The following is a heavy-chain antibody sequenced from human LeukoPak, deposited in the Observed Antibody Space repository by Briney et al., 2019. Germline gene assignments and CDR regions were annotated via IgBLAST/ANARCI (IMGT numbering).Heavy chain of an antibody. CDR3: ARGGWYYGY. CDR2: IYYSGST. Sequence: SETLSLTCTVSGGSISRSYYYWGWIRQPPGKGLEWIGYIYYSGSTNYNPSLKSRVTISVDMSKNQFSLKVSSVTAADTAVYYCARGGWYYGYWGQGTLVTVSS. J-gene: IGHJ4*02. CDR1: GGSISRSYYY. V-gene: IGHV4-61*05. D-gene: IGHD6-19*01.